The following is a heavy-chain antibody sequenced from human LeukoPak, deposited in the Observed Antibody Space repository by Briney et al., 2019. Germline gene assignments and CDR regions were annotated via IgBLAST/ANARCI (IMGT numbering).Heavy chain of an antibody. CDR1: GFTFSSYS. J-gene: IGHJ6*02. CDR2: ISSSSSYI. CDR3: ARGPYCSSTSCYTAYYYYGMDV. D-gene: IGHD2-2*02. Sequence: GGSLRLSCAASGFTFSSYSMNWVRQAPGKGLEWVSSISSSSSYIYYADSVKGRFTISRDNAKNSLYLQMNSLRAEDTAVYYCARGPYCSSTSCYTAYYYYGMDVWGQGTTVTVSS. V-gene: IGHV3-21*04.